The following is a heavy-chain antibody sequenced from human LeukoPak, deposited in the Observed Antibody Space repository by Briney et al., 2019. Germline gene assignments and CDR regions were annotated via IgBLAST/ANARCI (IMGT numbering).Heavy chain of an antibody. J-gene: IGHJ4*02. V-gene: IGHV3-30*02. CDR1: GFTFSSYG. CDR3: AARGLVVVTAISPSDY. CDR2: IRYDGSNK. D-gene: IGHD2-21*02. Sequence: QAGGSLRLSCAASGFTFSSYGIHWVRQAPGKGLEWVAFIRYDGSNKYYADSVKGRFIISRDNSKNTLYLQMNSLRAEDTAVYYCAARGLVVVTAISPSDYWGQGTLVTVSS.